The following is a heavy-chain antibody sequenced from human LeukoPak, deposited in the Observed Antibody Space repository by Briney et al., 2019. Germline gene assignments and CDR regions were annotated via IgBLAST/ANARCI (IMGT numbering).Heavy chain of an antibody. CDR1: GYTFTSYD. V-gene: IGHV1-8*01. J-gene: IGHJ4*02. CDR2: MNPNSGNT. Sequence: GASVKVSCKASGYTFTSYDINWVRQATGQGLEWMGWMNPNSGNTGYAQKFQGRVTMTRNTSISTAYMELSSLRSEDTAVYYCARRAHTYYYDSSGGDYWGQGTLATVSS. D-gene: IGHD3-22*01. CDR3: ARRAHTYYYDSSGGDY.